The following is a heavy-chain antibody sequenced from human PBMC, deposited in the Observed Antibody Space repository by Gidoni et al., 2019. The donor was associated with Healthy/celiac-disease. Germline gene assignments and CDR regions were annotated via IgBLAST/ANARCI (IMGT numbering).Heavy chain of an antibody. CDR3: AHRELSSSSKWFDP. CDR1: GFSLSTSGVG. CDR2: IYWTDDK. Sequence: QITLTESGPTLVQPTQTLTLPCTFSGFSLSTSGVGVGWIRQPPGTPLEWLALIYWTDDKRYSPSLKSRLTITKDTSKNQVVLTMTNMDPVDTATYYCAHRELSSSSKWFDPWGQGTLVTVSS. D-gene: IGHD6-6*01. J-gene: IGHJ5*02. V-gene: IGHV2-5*01.